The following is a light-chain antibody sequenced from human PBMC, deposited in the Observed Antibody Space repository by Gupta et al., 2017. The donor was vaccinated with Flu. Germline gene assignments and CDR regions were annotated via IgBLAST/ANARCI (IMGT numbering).Light chain of an antibody. CDR1: QSVLYSSNNKNY. Sequence: DIVMTQSPDSLAVSLGERATINCKSSQSVLYSSNNKNYLAWYQQKPGQPPKLLIYWASTRESGVPDRFSGSGSGTDFTLTISSRQAEDVAVYYCQQDDSTPWTFGQGTKVEIK. CDR3: QQDDSTPWT. CDR2: WAS. V-gene: IGKV4-1*01. J-gene: IGKJ1*01.